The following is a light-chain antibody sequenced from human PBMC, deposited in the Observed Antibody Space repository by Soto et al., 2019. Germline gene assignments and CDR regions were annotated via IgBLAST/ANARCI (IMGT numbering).Light chain of an antibody. Sequence: AIRMTPSPSSFSASTGDRVTITCRASQGISSYLAWYQQKPGKAPKLLIYAASTLQSGVPSRFSGSGSGTDFTLTISCLQSEDFATYYCQQYYSYPSTFGGGTKVDNK. CDR2: AAS. V-gene: IGKV1-8*01. CDR1: QGISSY. CDR3: QQYYSYPST. J-gene: IGKJ4*01.